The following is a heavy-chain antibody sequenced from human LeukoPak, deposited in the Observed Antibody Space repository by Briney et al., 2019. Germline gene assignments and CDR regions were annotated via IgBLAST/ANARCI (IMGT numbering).Heavy chain of an antibody. V-gene: IGHV3-53*01. CDR1: GFTVSSNY. CDR3: ASQTTVKYYFDY. Sequence: GGSLRLSCAASGFTVSSNYMSWVRQAPGKGLEWVSVIYSGSSTYYADSVKGRFTISRDNSKNTLYLQLNSLRGEDTAVYYCASQTTVKYYFDYWGQGTLVTVSS. D-gene: IGHD4-17*01. J-gene: IGHJ4*02. CDR2: IYSGSST.